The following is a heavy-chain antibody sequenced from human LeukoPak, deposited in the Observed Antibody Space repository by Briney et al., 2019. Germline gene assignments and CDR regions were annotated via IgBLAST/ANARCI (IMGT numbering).Heavy chain of an antibody. CDR2: ISAYNGNT. D-gene: IGHD1-26*01. V-gene: IGHV1-18*01. Sequence: ASVKVSCKASGYTFTSYGISWVRQAPGQGLEWMGWISAYNGNTNYAQKLQGRVTMTTDTSTSTAYMELRSLRSDDTAVYYCARERRYSGSYPFDYWGQGTLVTVSS. CDR3: ARERRYSGSYPFDY. CDR1: GYTFTSYG. J-gene: IGHJ4*02.